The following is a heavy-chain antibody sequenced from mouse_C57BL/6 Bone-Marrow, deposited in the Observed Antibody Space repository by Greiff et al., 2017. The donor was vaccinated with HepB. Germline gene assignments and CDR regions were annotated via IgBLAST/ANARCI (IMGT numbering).Heavy chain of an antibody. CDR2: ISSGSSTI. CDR3: ARGYYGSSPYWYLDV. D-gene: IGHD1-1*01. V-gene: IGHV5-17*01. J-gene: IGHJ1*03. CDR1: GFTFSDYG. Sequence: DVHLVESGGGLVKPGGSLKLSCAASGFTFSDYGMHWVRQAPEKGLEWVAYISSGSSTIYYADTVKGRFTISRDNAKNTLFLQMTSLRSEDTAMYYCARGYYGSSPYWYLDVWGTGTTVTVSS.